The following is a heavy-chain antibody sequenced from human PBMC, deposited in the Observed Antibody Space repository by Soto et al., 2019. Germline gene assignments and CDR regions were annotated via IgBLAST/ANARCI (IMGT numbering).Heavy chain of an antibody. CDR2: THYSGST. CDR3: ARDYYGSGRLNAHNWFDP. J-gene: IGHJ5*02. CDR1: GGSISSYY. V-gene: IGHV4-59*12. Sequence: SETLSLTCTVSGGSISSYYWSWIRQPPGKGLEWIGYTHYSGSTNYNPSLKSRVTISVDTSKNQLSLKLSSVTAADTAVYYCARDYYGSGRLNAHNWFDPWGQGTLVTVS. D-gene: IGHD3-10*01.